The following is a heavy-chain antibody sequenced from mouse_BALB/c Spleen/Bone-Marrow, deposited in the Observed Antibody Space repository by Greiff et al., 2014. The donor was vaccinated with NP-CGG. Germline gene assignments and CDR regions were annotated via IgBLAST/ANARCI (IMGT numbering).Heavy chain of an antibody. CDR2: IRNKPNGYTT. D-gene: IGHD5-1*01. Sequence: EVQLVESGGGLVQPGGSLRLSCTTSGFTFTDYFMTWVRQPPGKALEWLGFIRNKPNGYTTEYNPSVKGRFTISRDNSQGILYLQMNTQRAEDSAIYYCARDYSGYFDFWGQGTTLTVSS. CDR3: ARDYSGYFDF. CDR1: GFTFTDYF. J-gene: IGHJ2*01. V-gene: IGHV7-3*02.